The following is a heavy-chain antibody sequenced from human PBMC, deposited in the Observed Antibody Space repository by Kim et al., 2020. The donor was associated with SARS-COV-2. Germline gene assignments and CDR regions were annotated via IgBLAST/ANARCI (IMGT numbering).Heavy chain of an antibody. D-gene: IGHD5-12*01. CDR3: GDWHIVWYGKY. Sequence: GGSLRLSCTASGFTFSIYSMSWVRQAPGKGLEWVSFINDRADFTDYTDSVKGRFTISRDNSRNTVYLQMNSLRAEDTARYYCGDWHIVWYGKYWGQGVLV. J-gene: IGHJ4*02. CDR1: GFTFSIYS. V-gene: IGHV3-23*01. CDR2: INDRADFT.